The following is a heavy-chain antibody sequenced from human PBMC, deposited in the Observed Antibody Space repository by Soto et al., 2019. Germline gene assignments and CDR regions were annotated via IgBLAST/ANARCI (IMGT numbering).Heavy chain of an antibody. D-gene: IGHD2-2*01. J-gene: IGHJ4*02. Sequence: GGSLRLSCAASGFTFSSYSMNWVRQVPGKGLEWVSSISSSSSYIYYADSVKGRFTISRDNARNSLYLQMNSLRAEDTAVYYCARDNQGGSSDYWGQGTLVTVSS. CDR3: ARDNQGGSSDY. CDR1: GFTFSSYS. CDR2: ISSSSSYI. V-gene: IGHV3-21*01.